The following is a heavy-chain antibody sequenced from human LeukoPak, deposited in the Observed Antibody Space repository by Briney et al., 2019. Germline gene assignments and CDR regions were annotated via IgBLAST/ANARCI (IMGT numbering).Heavy chain of an antibody. CDR3: ARGYSYGSPYFDF. J-gene: IGHJ4*02. V-gene: IGHV3-23*01. Sequence: GGSLRLSCAASGFTFSSYAMSWVRQAPGKGLEWVSAISGSGGSTYYADSVKGRFTISRDNAKNSLYLQMNSLGAEDTAVYYCARGYSYGSPYFDFWGQGSLVTVSS. D-gene: IGHD5-18*01. CDR2: ISGSGGST. CDR1: GFTFSSYA.